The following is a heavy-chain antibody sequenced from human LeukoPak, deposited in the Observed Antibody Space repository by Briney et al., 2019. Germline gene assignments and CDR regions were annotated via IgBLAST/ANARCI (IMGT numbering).Heavy chain of an antibody. CDR1: GFTFSTNA. J-gene: IGHJ4*02. D-gene: IGHD6-19*01. CDR2: ISDSGNT. CDR3: AKGKGSSGWFD. Sequence: GGSLRLSCAASGFTFSTNAISWARQAPGRGLEWVSAISDSGNTYYADSVKGRFTISRDNSKNTLYLQMNSLRAEDTAVYYCAKGKGSSGWFDWGQGTLVTVSS. V-gene: IGHV3-23*01.